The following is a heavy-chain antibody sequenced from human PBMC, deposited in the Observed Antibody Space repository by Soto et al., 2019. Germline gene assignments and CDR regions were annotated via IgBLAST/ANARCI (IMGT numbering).Heavy chain of an antibody. D-gene: IGHD4-17*01. CDR2: ISGSGKKT. CDR3: AKGLRLHFDY. CDR1: GFTLRGYW. V-gene: IGHV3-23*01. Sequence: GGSLRLSCGASGFTLRGYWMHWVREAPGKGLELVSGISGSGKKTYYGDSVKGRFTISRDNSKDTLYLQMNSLRADDTAVYYCAKGLRLHFDYWGQGTKVTVPS. J-gene: IGHJ4*02.